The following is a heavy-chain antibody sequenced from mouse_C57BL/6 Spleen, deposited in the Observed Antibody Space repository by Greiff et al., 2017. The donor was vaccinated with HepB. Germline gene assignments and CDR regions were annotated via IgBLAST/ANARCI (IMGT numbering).Heavy chain of an antibody. CDR3: ARGPGYYAMDY. Sequence: VKLMESGAELARPGASVKLSCKASGYTFTSYGISWVKQRTGQGLEWIGEIYPRSGNTYYNEKFKGKATLTADKSSSTAYMELRSLTSEDSAVYFCARGPGYYAMDYWGQGTSVTVSS. CDR2: IYPRSGNT. V-gene: IGHV1-81*01. J-gene: IGHJ4*01. CDR1: GYTFTSYG.